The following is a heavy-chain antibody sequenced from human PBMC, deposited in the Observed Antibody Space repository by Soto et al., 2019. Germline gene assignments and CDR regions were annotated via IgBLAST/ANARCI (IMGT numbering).Heavy chain of an antibody. V-gene: IGHV4-39*01. J-gene: IGHJ4*02. CDR2: ISHTGSS. CDR3: ASQLESTTYCDD. Sequence: LQLQESGPGLVKPSETLSLTCTVSGGSISNSDYFWAWMRQPPGQGLEWVGTISHTGSSRYNPSLKSRVTISVDTSKNQFSLRLPSVTAADTAVFYCASQLESTTYCDDWRRGTLVTVSS. CDR1: GGSISNSDYF. D-gene: IGHD2-21*01.